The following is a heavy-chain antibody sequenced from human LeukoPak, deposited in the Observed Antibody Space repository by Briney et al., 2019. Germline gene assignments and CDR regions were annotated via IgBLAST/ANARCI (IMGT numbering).Heavy chain of an antibody. J-gene: IGHJ4*02. CDR2: IYHSGST. CDR1: GGSNSRSNW. V-gene: IGHV4-4*02. Sequence: SGTLSLTCAVSGGSNSRSNWWSWVRQPPGKGLEWIGEIYHSGSTNYNPSLKSRVTISVDTSKNQFSLKLSSVTAADTAVYYCARGEVSAVFDYWGQGTLVTVSS. D-gene: IGHD6-19*01. CDR3: ARGEVSAVFDY.